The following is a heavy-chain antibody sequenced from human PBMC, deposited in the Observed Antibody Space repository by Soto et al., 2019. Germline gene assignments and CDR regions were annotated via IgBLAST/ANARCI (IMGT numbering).Heavy chain of an antibody. J-gene: IGHJ5*02. CDR1: GYSFTSDW. CDR3: ARLRFGETPAKT. Sequence: GESLKISCKASGYSFTSDWIGWVRQMPGKGLEYLGIIYPNDSDTVYSPSFQGQVTISVDKSINTAYLQRSSLKASDTGLYYCARLRFGETPAKTWGQGTLVTVSS. V-gene: IGHV5-51*01. CDR2: IYPNDSDT. D-gene: IGHD3-10*01.